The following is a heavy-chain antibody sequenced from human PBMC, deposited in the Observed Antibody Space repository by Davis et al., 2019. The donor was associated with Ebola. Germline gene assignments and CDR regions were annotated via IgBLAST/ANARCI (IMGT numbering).Heavy chain of an antibody. V-gene: IGHV3-11*01. J-gene: IGHJ1*01. CDR3: VQLAARRTIQH. CDR1: GFTFSDYY. CDR2: ITDSGSII. D-gene: IGHD6-25*01. Sequence: GESLKISCAASGFTFSDYYMSWIRQAPGKGLEWVSYITDSGSIIYSADSVKGRFTISRDNAKNSLFLQMNSLRAEDTAVYYCVQLAARRTIQHWGQGTLVTVSS.